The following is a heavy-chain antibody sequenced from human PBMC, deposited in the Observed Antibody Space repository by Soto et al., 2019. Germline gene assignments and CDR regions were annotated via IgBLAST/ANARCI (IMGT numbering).Heavy chain of an antibody. CDR2: INPTGDSP. CDR3: ARTILIGPHTGFDY. Sequence: QVQLVQSGAEVKKPGASVRVSCTASGNTFSTDYMHWIRQAPGQGLEWMGVINPTGDSPSYAQKCQSRFPMTRDTAQPINLELSSLASEDTAVDFCARTILIGPHTGFDYWGKGPLVTVSS. V-gene: IGHV1-46*01. J-gene: IGHJ4*02. D-gene: IGHD3-16*02. CDR1: GNTFSTDY.